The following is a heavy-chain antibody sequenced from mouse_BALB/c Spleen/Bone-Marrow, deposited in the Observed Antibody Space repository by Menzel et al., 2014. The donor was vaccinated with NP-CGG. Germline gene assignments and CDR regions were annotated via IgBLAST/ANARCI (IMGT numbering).Heavy chain of an antibody. Sequence: VQGVESGAELMKPGASVKISCKATGYTFSSYWIEWVKQRPGHGLEWIGEILPGSGSTNYNEKFKGKATFTADTSSNTDYMQLSSLTSEDSAVYYCAREDGLWYFDVWGAGTTVTVSS. CDR2: ILPGSGST. CDR1: GYTFSSYW. CDR3: AREDGLWYFDV. D-gene: IGHD1-1*01. V-gene: IGHV1-9*01. J-gene: IGHJ1*01.